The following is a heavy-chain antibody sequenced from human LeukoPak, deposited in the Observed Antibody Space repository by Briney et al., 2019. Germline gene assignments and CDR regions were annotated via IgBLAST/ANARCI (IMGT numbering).Heavy chain of an antibody. J-gene: IGHJ4*02. V-gene: IGHV4-39*07. Sequence: SETLSLTCTVSGGSISSSSYYWGWIRQPPGKGLEWIGSIYHSGSTYYNPSLKSRVTISVDTSKNQFSLKLSSVTAADTAVYYCAREGELGGDYWGQGTLVTVSS. D-gene: IGHD3-16*01. CDR2: IYHSGST. CDR3: AREGELGGDY. CDR1: GGSISSSSYY.